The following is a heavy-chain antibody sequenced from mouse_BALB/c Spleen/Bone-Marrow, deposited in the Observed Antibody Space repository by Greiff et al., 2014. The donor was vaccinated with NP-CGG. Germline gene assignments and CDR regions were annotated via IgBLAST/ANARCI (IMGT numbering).Heavy chain of an antibody. CDR3: TTGAY. D-gene: IGHD4-1*01. Sequence: QVQLQQPGAELVRPGASVKLSCKASGYTFTSYWINWVKQRPGQGLEWIGNIYPSDSYTNYNQKFEDKATLTVDKSSSPAYMQLSSPTSEDSAVYYCTTGAYWGQGTLVTVSA. CDR1: GYTFTSYW. V-gene: IGHV1-69*02. J-gene: IGHJ3*01. CDR2: IYPSDSYT.